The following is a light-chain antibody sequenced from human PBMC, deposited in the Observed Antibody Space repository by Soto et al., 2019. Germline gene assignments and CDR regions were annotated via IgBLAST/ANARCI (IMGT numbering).Light chain of an antibody. CDR1: QSVSSN. J-gene: IGKJ5*01. V-gene: IGKV3-15*01. CDR2: AAS. CDR3: QQYNNWTIT. Sequence: EIVLTQSPATLSVSPGERATLSCRASQSVSSNLAWYLQKPGQAPSLLIYAASTRATAIPARFSGGGSGTEFTLTVSILQSEDFAVYYCQQYNNWTITFGQGTRLEIK.